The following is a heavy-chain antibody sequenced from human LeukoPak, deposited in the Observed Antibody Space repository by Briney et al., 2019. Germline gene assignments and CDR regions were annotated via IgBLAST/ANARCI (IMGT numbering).Heavy chain of an antibody. CDR3: ARDRPYYYGLGTMAYGY. CDR2: IKQDGSEK. CDR1: GFTFSIYW. D-gene: IGHD3-10*01. J-gene: IGHJ4*02. Sequence: GGSLRLXCAAFGFTFSIYWMSWVRQAPGKVLEWVANIKQDGSEKYYVDSVKGRFTISRDNAKKSLYLQMNSLRAEDTAVYYCARDRPYYYGLGTMAYGYWGQGTLVTVSS. V-gene: IGHV3-7*01.